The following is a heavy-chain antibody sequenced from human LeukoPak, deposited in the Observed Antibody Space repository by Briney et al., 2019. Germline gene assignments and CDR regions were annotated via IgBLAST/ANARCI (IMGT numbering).Heavy chain of an antibody. CDR3: ARDPPGTGHYFDY. Sequence: PGGSLRLSCAASGFTFSSYSMNWVRQAPGKGLEWVSSISSSSSYIYYADSVKGRFTISRDNAKNSLYLQMNSLRAEDTAVYYCARDPPGTGHYFDYWGPGTLVTVSS. V-gene: IGHV3-21*01. D-gene: IGHD1-1*01. J-gene: IGHJ4*02. CDR2: ISSSSSYI. CDR1: GFTFSSYS.